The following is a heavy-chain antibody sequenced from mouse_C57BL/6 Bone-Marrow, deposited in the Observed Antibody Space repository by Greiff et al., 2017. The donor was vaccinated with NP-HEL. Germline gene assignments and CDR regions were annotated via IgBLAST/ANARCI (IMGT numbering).Heavy chain of an antibody. V-gene: IGHV1-5*01. CDR2: IYPGNSDT. CDR3: TRGIYYGYPYAMDY. CDR1: GYTFTSYW. D-gene: IGHD2-2*01. Sequence: MQLKQSGTVLARPGASVKMSCKTSGYTFTSYWMHWVKQRPGQGLEWIGAIYPGNSDTSYNQKFKGKAKLTAVTSASTAYMELSSLTNEDSAVYYCTRGIYYGYPYAMDYWGQGTSVTVSS. J-gene: IGHJ4*01.